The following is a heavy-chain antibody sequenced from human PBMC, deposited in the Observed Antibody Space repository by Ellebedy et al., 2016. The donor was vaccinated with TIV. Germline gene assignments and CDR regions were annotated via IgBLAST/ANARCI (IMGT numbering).Heavy chain of an antibody. Sequence: AASVKVSCKASGYTFTSNYMHWVRQAPGRGLEWMGWINPNTGDTHSPQKFQGRVTMTRDTSISTAYMELTTLRSDDTAVYYCARGPGIAVAGTGVVVGDYWGQGTLVTVSS. D-gene: IGHD6-19*01. CDR2: INPNTGDT. V-gene: IGHV1-2*02. J-gene: IGHJ4*02. CDR1: GYTFTSNY. CDR3: ARGPGIAVAGTGVVVGDY.